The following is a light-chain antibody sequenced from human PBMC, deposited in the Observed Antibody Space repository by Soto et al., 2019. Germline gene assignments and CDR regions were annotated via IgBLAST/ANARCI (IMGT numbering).Light chain of an antibody. J-gene: IGLJ1*01. CDR2: DVG. V-gene: IGLV2-14*01. Sequence: QSALTQPASVFGSPGQSITIACTGTSSDIGGYNFVSWYQQHPGKAPKLLIYDVGNRPSGVSNRFSGSKSGNTASLTISGLQAEDEAHYYCTSYRTVSTYVFGTGTKLTVL. CDR1: SSDIGGYNF. CDR3: TSYRTVSTYV.